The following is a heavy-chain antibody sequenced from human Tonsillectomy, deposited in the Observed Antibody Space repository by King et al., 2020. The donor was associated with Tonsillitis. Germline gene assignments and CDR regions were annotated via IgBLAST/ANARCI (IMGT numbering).Heavy chain of an antibody. V-gene: IGHV1-2*02. D-gene: IGHD3-16*02. CDR2: INPNSGGT. J-gene: IGHJ4*02. Sequence: QLVQSGAEVKKPGASVKVSCKASGYTFTGYYMHWVRQAPGQGLEWMGWINPNSGGTNYAQKFQGRVTMTRDTSISTAYMELSRLRSDDTAVYYCARGVLTSLRLGELSLWAFDYWGQRTLVTVSS. CDR1: GYTFTGYY. CDR3: ARGVLTSLRLGELSLWAFDY.